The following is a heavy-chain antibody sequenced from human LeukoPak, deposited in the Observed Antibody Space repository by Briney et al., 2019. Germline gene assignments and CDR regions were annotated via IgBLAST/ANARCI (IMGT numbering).Heavy chain of an antibody. D-gene: IGHD1-1*01. CDR3: ARTRTTYGLDV. Sequence: PSETLSLTCVVYGGSFSAYYWSWIRQSPGKGLEWIGEINHSGSTNYNPSLKSRVNISVDTSKKEFSLHLKQFSLSLSSVTAADTAVYHCARTRTTYGLDVWGQGTTVTVSS. J-gene: IGHJ6*02. CDR2: INHSGST. V-gene: IGHV4-34*01. CDR1: GGSFSAYY.